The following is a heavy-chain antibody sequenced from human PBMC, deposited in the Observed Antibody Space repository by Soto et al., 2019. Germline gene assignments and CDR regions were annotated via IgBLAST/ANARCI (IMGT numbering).Heavy chain of an antibody. J-gene: IGHJ4*02. V-gene: IGHV4-34*01. Sequence: QVQLQQWGAGLLKPSETLSLTCAVYGGSFSGYYWSWIRQPPGKGLDWIGEINHSGSTNYNPSLKSRVTISVDTSKNQFSLKLSSVTAADTAVYYCARRSCSGGSCYLFDYWGQGTLVTVSS. CDR2: INHSGST. CDR3: ARRSCSGGSCYLFDY. D-gene: IGHD2-15*01. CDR1: GGSFSGYY.